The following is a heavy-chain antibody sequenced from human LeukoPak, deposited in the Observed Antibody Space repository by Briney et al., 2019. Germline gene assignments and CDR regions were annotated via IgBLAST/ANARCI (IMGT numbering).Heavy chain of an antibody. J-gene: IGHJ4*02. CDR3: ASSVTAYYDSSGYDY. V-gene: IGHV1-69*05. CDR2: IIHIFGTA. D-gene: IGHD3-22*01. Sequence: SVKVSCKASGGTFSSYAISWVRQAPGQGLEWMGGIIHIFGTANYAQKFQGRVTITTDESTSTAYMELSSLRSEDTAVYYCASSVTAYYDSSGYDYWGQGTLVTVSS. CDR1: GGTFSSYA.